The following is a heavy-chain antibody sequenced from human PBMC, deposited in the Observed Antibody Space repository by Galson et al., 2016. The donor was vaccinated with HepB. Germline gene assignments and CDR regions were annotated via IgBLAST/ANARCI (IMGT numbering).Heavy chain of an antibody. Sequence: SLRLSCAASGITFSDSYMTWIRQAPGKGLEWLSYISSSGSTIYYADSVKGRFTISRDNAKSSLYLQMNSLRAEDTAVYYCARVMVDYHYWRNKPKHYYSGMDVWGQGTTVTVSS. CDR1: GITFSDSY. J-gene: IGHJ6*02. CDR3: ARVMVDYHYWRNKPKHYYSGMDV. D-gene: IGHD3-3*01. CDR2: ISSSGSTI. V-gene: IGHV3-11*01.